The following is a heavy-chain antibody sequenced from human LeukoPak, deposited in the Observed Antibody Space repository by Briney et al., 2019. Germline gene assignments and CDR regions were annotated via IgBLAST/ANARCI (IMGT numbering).Heavy chain of an antibody. V-gene: IGHV4-59*01. J-gene: IGHJ4*02. CDR3: ARGISRVDY. Sequence: PSETLSLTCTVSGVSISSYYWSWIRQPPGKGLEWIGYIYYSGSTNYNPSLKSRVTISVDTSKDQFSLKLSSVTAADTAVYYCARGISRVDYWGQGTLVTVSS. CDR2: IYYSGST. CDR1: GVSISSYY. D-gene: IGHD1-14*01.